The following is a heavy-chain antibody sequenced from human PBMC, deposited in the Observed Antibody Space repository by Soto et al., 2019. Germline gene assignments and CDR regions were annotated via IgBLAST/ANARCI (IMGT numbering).Heavy chain of an antibody. J-gene: IGHJ4*02. D-gene: IGHD3-22*01. V-gene: IGHV3-23*01. CDR2: ISGSGGST. Sequence: EVHLLESGGTLVQPGGSLRLSCAASGFTFSSYAMGWVRQAPGKGPEWVSAISGSGGSTYYADSVKGRFTISRDNSKNTLYLQVNSLRADDTAVYYCAKLGYDSNGPLDYWGQGTLVTVSS. CDR1: GFTFSSYA. CDR3: AKLGYDSNGPLDY.